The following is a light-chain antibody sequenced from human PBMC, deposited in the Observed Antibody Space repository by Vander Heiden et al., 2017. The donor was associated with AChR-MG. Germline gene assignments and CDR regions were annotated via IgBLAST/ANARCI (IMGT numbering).Light chain of an antibody. Sequence: EIVLTQSPATLSLSPGERASLSCRASQGVSNSLAWYQQMPGHSPRLLIYYASTRATGIPARFSGSGSGTDFTLSISSLEPEDFAVYYCQQRTNWPPQVTFGGGTRVEIK. V-gene: IGKV3-11*01. CDR3: QQRTNWPPQVT. CDR1: QGVSNS. J-gene: IGKJ4*01. CDR2: YAS.